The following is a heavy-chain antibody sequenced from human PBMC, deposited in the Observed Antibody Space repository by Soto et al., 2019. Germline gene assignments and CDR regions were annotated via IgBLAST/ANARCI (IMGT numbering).Heavy chain of an antibody. Sequence: QVQLQQWGAGLLKPSETLSLTCAVYGGSFSGYYWSWIRQPPGKGLEWIGEINHSGRTNHNPSLKSRVTISVDTSKNQFSLKLSSVTAADTAVYYCARTTAGSYGMDVWGQGTTVTVSS. CDR2: INHSGRT. CDR1: GGSFSGYY. V-gene: IGHV4-34*01. J-gene: IGHJ6*02. CDR3: ARTTAGSYGMDV.